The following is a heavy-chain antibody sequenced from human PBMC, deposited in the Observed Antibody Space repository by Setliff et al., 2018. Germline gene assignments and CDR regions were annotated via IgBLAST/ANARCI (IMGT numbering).Heavy chain of an antibody. V-gene: IGHV3-64D*09. CDR3: VKDPSVYGADSGSI. CDR1: GFTFSRYA. CDR2: ISSTGIPI. J-gene: IGHJ3*02. Sequence: GSLRLSCSASGFTFSRYAMHWVRQAPRKGLESVSAISSTGIPIYYADSVKARFTISRDDAQNTLYLQTSSLRTDDTSVYYCVKDPSVYGADSGSIWGQGTMVTVSS. D-gene: IGHD2-21*02.